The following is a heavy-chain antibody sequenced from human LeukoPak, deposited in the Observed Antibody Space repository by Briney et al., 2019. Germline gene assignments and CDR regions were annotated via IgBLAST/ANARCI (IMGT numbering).Heavy chain of an antibody. V-gene: IGHV3-30*18. CDR1: GFTFSHYX. CDR2: ISFDGTNK. CDR3: AKGGYYERPWYFDY. J-gene: IGHJ4*02. D-gene: IGHD3-22*01. Sequence: PGGSLRLSCAASGFTFSHYXXXXXRRAPGXGLXXXXIISFDGTNKYYADSVKGRFTISRDNSKNTLYLQMNSLRAEDTAVYYCAKGGYYERPWYFDYWGQGTLVTVSS.